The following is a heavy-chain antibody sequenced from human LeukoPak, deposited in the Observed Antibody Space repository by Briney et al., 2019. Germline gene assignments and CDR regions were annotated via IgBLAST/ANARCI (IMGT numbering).Heavy chain of an antibody. CDR1: GGTFSSYA. CDR2: IIPIFGTA. D-gene: IGHD3-22*01. Sequence: SVKVSCKASGGTFSSYAISWVRQAPGQGLEWMGGIIPIFGTANYAQKLQGRVTMTTDTSTSTAYMELRSLRSDDTAVYYCATGMVVVVMDYYYYGMDVWGQGTTVTVSS. J-gene: IGHJ6*02. CDR3: ATGMVVVVMDYYYYGMDV. V-gene: IGHV1-69*05.